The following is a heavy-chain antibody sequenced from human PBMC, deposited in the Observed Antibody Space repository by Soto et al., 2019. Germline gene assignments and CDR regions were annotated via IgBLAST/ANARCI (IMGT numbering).Heavy chain of an antibody. D-gene: IGHD3-3*01. J-gene: IGHJ6*03. Sequence: SETLSLTCTVSGGSISSSSYYWGWIRQPPGKGLEWIGSIYYSGSTYYNPSLKSRVTISVDTSKNQFSLKLSSVTAADTAVYYCAGPFGVVIRNYYYYMDVWGKGTTVTVSS. CDR1: GGSISSSSYY. V-gene: IGHV4-39*01. CDR2: IYYSGST. CDR3: AGPFGVVIRNYYYYMDV.